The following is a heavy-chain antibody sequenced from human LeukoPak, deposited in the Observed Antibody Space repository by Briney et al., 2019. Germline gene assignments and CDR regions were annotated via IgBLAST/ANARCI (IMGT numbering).Heavy chain of an antibody. CDR1: GFTFSSYA. J-gene: IGHJ3*02. CDR2: ISSNGGST. D-gene: IGHD5-18*01. CDR3: ARDQYSYGYRPGAFDI. V-gene: IGHV3-64*01. Sequence: GGSLRLSCAASGFTFSSYAMHWVRQAPGKGLEYVSAISSNGGSTYYANSVKGRFTTSRDNSKNTLYLQMGSLRAEDMAVYYCARDQYSYGYRPGAFDIWGQGTMVTVSS.